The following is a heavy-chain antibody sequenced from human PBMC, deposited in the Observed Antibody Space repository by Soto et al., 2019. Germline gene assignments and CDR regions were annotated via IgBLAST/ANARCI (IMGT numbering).Heavy chain of an antibody. J-gene: IGHJ3*02. V-gene: IGHV3-23*01. CDR2: ISRSGGTT. CDR1: GFTFSSYA. CDR3: AIAGLWFGELDDCGI. Sequence: EVQLLESGGGLVQPGGSLRLSCATSGFTFSSYAMSWVRQAPGKGLEWVSAISRSGGTTYYADSVKGRFTISRDNSKNPLDVQMNGVRAEDTAVYHCAIAGLWFGELDDCGIWGQGTMVAVSS. D-gene: IGHD3-10*01.